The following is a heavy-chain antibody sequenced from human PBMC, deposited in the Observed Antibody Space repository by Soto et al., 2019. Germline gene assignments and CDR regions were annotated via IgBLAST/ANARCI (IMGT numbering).Heavy chain of an antibody. D-gene: IGHD3-10*01. J-gene: IGHJ3*01. V-gene: IGHV3-30*18. CDR2: ISYDGSHK. CDR3: AKWFGELFDGFDV. CDR1: GFSFSVFV. Sequence: PSGSLRLSCAGSGFSFSVFVMHLVRLAPGKGLEWVAVISYDGSHKNYADAVKGRFAISRDTSKNMLYLEMNSLRPEDTAVYYCAKWFGELFDGFDVWGQGTRVTVS.